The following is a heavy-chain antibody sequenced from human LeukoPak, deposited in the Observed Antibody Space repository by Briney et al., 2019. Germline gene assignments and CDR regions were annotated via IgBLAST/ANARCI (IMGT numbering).Heavy chain of an antibody. J-gene: IGHJ6*03. D-gene: IGHD2-2*01. V-gene: IGHV1-2*02. CDR1: GYTFTGYY. CDR2: INPNSGGT. CDR3: AREGVAVPAANYYYYMDV. Sequence: ASVKVSCKASGYTFTGYYMRWVRQAPGQGLEWMGWINPNSGGTNYAQKFQGRVTMTRDTSISTAYMELSRLRSDDTAVYYCAREGVAVPAANYYYYMDVWGKGTTVTVSS.